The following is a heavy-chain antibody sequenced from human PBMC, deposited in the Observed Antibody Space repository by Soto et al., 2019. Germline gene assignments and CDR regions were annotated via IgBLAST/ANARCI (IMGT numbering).Heavy chain of an antibody. Sequence: ASVKVSCKASGGTFSSYAISWVRQAPGQGLEWMGGIIPIFGTANYAQKFQGRVTITADESTSTAYMELSSLRSEDTAVYYFARSSDFWSGPILYYYYGMDVWGQGTTVTVSS. CDR3: ARSSDFWSGPILYYYYGMDV. D-gene: IGHD3-3*01. V-gene: IGHV1-69*13. J-gene: IGHJ6*02. CDR1: GGTFSSYA. CDR2: IIPIFGTA.